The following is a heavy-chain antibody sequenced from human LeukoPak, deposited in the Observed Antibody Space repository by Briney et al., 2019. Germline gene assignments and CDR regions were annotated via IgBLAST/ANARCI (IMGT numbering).Heavy chain of an antibody. D-gene: IGHD2-8*01. CDR3: ARHLQYDADVFYI. Sequence: SQTLSLTRTLSGGSPSRYYWSWIRQTPRKGQEWIGYISYSRSTKYNPSLQSRDTISITTSNKQFSLNLSSVTAANTAVYYCARHLQYDADVFYIWGQGTMVTVSS. CDR2: ISYSRST. V-gene: IGHV4-59*08. CDR1: GGSPSRYY. J-gene: IGHJ3*02.